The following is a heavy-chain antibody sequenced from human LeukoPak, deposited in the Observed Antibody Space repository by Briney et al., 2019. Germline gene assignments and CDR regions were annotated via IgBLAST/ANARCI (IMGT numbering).Heavy chain of an antibody. J-gene: IGHJ4*02. V-gene: IGHV4-34*01. Sequence: PGGSLRLSCAASGFTFSSYWMHWVRQPPGKGLEWIGEVNHSGSTNYNPSLKSRVTISVDTSKNQFSLKLSSVTAADTAVYYCARGEYSSSSVYFDYWGQGTLVTVSS. D-gene: IGHD6-6*01. CDR1: GFTFSSYW. CDR2: VNHSGST. CDR3: ARGEYSSSSVYFDY.